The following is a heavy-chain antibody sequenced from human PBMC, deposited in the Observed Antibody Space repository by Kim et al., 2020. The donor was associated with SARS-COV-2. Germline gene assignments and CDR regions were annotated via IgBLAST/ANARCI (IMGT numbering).Heavy chain of an antibody. Sequence: SETLSLTCTVSGGSISSSSYYWGWIRQPPGKGLEWIGSIYYSGSTYYNPSLKSRVTISVDTSKNQFSLKLSSVTAADTAVYYCARHPFKVAPRYYGMDVWGQGTTVTVSS. CDR2: IYYSGST. V-gene: IGHV4-39*01. CDR1: GGSISSSSYY. D-gene: IGHD2-15*01. CDR3: ARHPFKVAPRYYGMDV. J-gene: IGHJ6*02.